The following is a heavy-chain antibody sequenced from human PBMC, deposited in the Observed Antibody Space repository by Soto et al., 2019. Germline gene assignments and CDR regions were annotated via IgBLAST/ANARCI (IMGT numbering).Heavy chain of an antibody. D-gene: IGHD5-18*01. V-gene: IGHV1-18*01. CDR2: ISAYNGNT. CDR3: ARERDPYVDTAMVDTVDY. CDR1: GYTFTSYG. J-gene: IGHJ4*02. Sequence: ASVKVSCKASGYTFTSYGISWVRQAPGQGVEWMGWISAYNGNTNYAQKLQGRVTMTTDTSTSTAYMELRSLRSDDTAVYYCARERDPYVDTAMVDTVDYWGQGTLVTVSS.